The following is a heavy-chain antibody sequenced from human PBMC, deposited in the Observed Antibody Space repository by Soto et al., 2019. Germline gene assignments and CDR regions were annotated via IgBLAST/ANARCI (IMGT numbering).Heavy chain of an antibody. D-gene: IGHD2-15*01. CDR1: GGSISSSSYY. CDR2: IYYSGST. CDR3: ATPAGYCSGGSCYVIDY. J-gene: IGHJ4*02. Sequence: QLQLQESGPGLVKPSETLSLTCTVSGGSISSSSYYWGWIRQPPGKGLEWIGSIYYSGSTYYNPSLKSRVTISVDTSKNQFSLKLSSVTAADTAVYYCATPAGYCSGGSCYVIDYWGQGTLVTVSS. V-gene: IGHV4-39*01.